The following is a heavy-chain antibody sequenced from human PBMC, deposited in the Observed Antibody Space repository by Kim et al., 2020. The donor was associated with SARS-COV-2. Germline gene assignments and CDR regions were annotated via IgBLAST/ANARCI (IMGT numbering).Heavy chain of an antibody. V-gene: IGHV3-23*01. CDR2: ST. J-gene: IGHJ4*02. D-gene: IGHD5-12*01. CDR3: AKVYGGYAGD. Sequence: STYYADSGKGRFTISRDNSKNTLYLQMNSLRAEDTAVYYCAKVYGGYAGDWGQGTLVTVSS.